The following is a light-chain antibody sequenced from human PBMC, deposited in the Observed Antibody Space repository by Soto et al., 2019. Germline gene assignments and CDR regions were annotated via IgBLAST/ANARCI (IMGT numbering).Light chain of an antibody. J-gene: IGLJ2*01. CDR2: GNS. CDR3: QSYDLSLSGVV. V-gene: IGLV1-40*01. CDR1: SSNIGAGYD. Sequence: QSVLTQPPSVSGAPGQRVTISCTGSSSNIGAGYDVHWYQQLPGTAPKLLIYGNSNRPSGVPDRFSGSKSGTSASLAITGLQAEHEADYYCQSYDLSLSGVVFGAGTKLTVL.